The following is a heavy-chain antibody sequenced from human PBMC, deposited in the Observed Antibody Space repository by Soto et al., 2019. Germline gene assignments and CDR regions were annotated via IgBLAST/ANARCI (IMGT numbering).Heavy chain of an antibody. D-gene: IGHD6-19*01. V-gene: IGHV4-38-2*02. Sequence: SETLSLTCTVSGYSIRSGSYWGWVRQPPGKGPEWIASIYHGGTTFYNPSLKSRVTISVDTSNNQFSLKLTSVTAADTAVYYCARVHVMVVAGSTFDYWGHGTLVTVSS. CDR3: ARVHVMVVAGSTFDY. J-gene: IGHJ4*01. CDR2: IYHGGTT. CDR1: GYSIRSGSY.